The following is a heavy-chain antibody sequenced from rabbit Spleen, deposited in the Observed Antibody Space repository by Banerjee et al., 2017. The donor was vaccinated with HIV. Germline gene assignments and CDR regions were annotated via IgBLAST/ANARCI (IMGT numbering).Heavy chain of an antibody. CDR2: IYAGSSDKT. V-gene: IGHV1S45*01. D-gene: IGHD6-1*01. CDR3: ARGVNSQGDGYNL. CDR1: GFTLSNYW. Sequence: QELLEESGGDLVKPGASLTLTCTASGFTLSNYWICWVRQAPGKGLEWIACIYAGSSDKTYYASWAKGRFTISKTSSTTVTLQMTSLTAADTATYFCARGVNSQGDGYNLWGPGPWSPS. J-gene: IGHJ4*01.